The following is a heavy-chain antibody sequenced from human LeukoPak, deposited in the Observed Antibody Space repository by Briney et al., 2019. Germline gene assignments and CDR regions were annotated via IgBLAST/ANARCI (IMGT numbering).Heavy chain of an antibody. CDR3: ARLYSSGWYVIDY. CDR1: GGSISSYY. D-gene: IGHD6-19*01. V-gene: IGHV4-59*01. Sequence: SETLSLTCTVSGGSISSYYWSWVRQPPGKGLEWVADIYYSGSTNYNPSLKRRITISVDTSKNPFSLKLSSVTAEDTALYYCARLYSSGWYVIDYWGQGTLVTVSS. J-gene: IGHJ4*02. CDR2: IYYSGST.